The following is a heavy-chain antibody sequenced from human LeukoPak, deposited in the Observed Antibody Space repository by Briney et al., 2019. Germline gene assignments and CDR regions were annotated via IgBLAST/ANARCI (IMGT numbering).Heavy chain of an antibody. CDR3: ARADIAATGTPFDY. D-gene: IGHD6-13*01. CDR1: GGSFSGYY. Sequence: SETLSLTCAVYGGSFSGYYWSWIRQPPGKGLEWIGEINHCGSTTYNPSLKSRVTISVDTSKNQFSLKLSSVTAADTAVYYCARADIAATGTPFDYWGQGTPVTVSS. V-gene: IGHV4-34*01. CDR2: INHCGST. J-gene: IGHJ4*02.